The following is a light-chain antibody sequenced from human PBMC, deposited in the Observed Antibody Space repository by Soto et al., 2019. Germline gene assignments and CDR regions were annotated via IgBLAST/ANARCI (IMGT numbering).Light chain of an antibody. CDR1: QSLLHSNGNNY. Sequence: DIVLTQSPLSLSVTPGEPASISCRSSQSLLHSNGNNYLEWYLQKPGQSPQVLIFWASNRVSGVPDRFSGSGSGTDFTLKISRVEAEDVGVYYCKQALQNPLTFGGGTKVEIK. V-gene: IGKV2-28*01. CDR3: KQALQNPLT. CDR2: WAS. J-gene: IGKJ4*01.